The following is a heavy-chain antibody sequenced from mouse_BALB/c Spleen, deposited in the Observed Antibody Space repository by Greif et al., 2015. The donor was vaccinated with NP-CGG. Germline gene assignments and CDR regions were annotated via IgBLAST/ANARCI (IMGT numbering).Heavy chain of an antibody. Sequence: LEESGPELVKPGASVKISCKASGYTFTDYYINWVKQKPGQGLEWIGWIYPGSGNTKYNEKFKGKATLTVDTSSSTAYMQHSSLTSEDTAVYFCARRTGTEAMDYWGQGTSVTVSS. J-gene: IGHJ4*01. V-gene: IGHV1-84*02. CDR3: ARRTGTEAMDY. CDR1: GYTFTDYY. CDR2: IYPGSGNT. D-gene: IGHD4-1*01.